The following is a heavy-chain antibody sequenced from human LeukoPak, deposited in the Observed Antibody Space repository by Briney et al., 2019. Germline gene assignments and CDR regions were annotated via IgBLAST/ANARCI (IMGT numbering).Heavy chain of an antibody. CDR1: GFSIENDW. CDR3: TLIQGWGAGSYFLDY. J-gene: IGHJ4*02. V-gene: IGHV3-15*01. Sequence: GGSLRLSCAASGFSIENDWMSWVRQAPGKGLEWVGRVKSYNAGGTTHYAAPVKGRFIIPRDDSKNMLYLQMDSLKTEDTAVYYCTLIQGWGAGSYFLDYWGQGALVTVSS. D-gene: IGHD3-10*01. CDR2: VKSYNAGGTT.